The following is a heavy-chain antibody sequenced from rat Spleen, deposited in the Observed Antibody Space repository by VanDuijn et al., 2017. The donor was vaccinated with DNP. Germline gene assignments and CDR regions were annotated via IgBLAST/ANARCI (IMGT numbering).Heavy chain of an antibody. D-gene: IGHD2-2*01. J-gene: IGHJ2*01. CDR2: ITSSGGST. Sequence: EVQLVETGGGLVQPGRSLKLSCIASGFTFNNYWMTWIRQVPGKGLEWVASITSSGGSTYYPDSVKGRFTISRDNAKNTLYLQMNSLRSEDTATYYCARGGYQAFDYWGQGVMVTVSS. CDR1: GFTFNNYW. V-gene: IGHV5-31*01. CDR3: ARGGYQAFDY.